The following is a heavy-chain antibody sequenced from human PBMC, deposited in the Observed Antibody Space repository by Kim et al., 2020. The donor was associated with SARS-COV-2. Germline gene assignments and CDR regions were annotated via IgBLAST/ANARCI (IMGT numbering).Heavy chain of an antibody. CDR2: ISGSGGRT. Sequence: GGSLRLSCAASGFTFSTFAMTWVRQAPGKGLEWVSDISGSGGRTDYADSVKGRFTISRDNSKNMLYLQMNSLRAEDTAIYHCAKDCRGGCPFVYWGQGT. CDR3: AKDCRGGCPFVY. CDR1: GFTFSTFA. V-gene: IGHV3-23*01. D-gene: IGHD5-12*01. J-gene: IGHJ4*02.